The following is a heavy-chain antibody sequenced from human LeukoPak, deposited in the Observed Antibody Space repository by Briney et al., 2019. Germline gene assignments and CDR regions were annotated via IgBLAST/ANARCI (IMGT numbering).Heavy chain of an antibody. CDR2: ISYDGSNK. J-gene: IGHJ5*02. CDR3: ARGDNWNYVGYNWFDP. D-gene: IGHD1-7*01. CDR1: GFIVSTNY. V-gene: IGHV3-30-3*01. Sequence: GGSLRLSCVASGFIVSTNYMSWVRQAPGKGLEWVAVISYDGSNKYYADSVKGRFTISRDNSKNTLYLQMNSLRAEDTAVYYCARGDNWNYVGYNWFDPWGQGTLVTVSS.